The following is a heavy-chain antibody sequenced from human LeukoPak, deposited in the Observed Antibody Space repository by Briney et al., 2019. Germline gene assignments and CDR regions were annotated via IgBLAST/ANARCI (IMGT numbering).Heavy chain of an antibody. D-gene: IGHD3-3*01. V-gene: IGHV3-15*01. J-gene: IGHJ4*02. Sequence: GGSLRLSCAASGFTFSSYAMYWVRQAPGKGLEWVGRIKSKTDGGTTDYAAPVKGRFTISRDDSKNTLYLQMNSLKTEDTAVYYCTMTYYDFWSGYSLNYWGQGTLVTVSS. CDR2: IKSKTDGGTT. CDR3: TMTYYDFWSGYSLNY. CDR1: GFTFSSYA.